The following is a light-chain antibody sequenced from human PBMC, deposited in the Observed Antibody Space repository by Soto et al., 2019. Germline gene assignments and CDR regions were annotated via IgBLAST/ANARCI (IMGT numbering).Light chain of an antibody. J-gene: IGKJ1*01. CDR1: HNVNIN. CDR3: QQYFNWWT. CDR2: GAS. Sequence: IVLTQSPATLSVSLGERATLSCRVSHNVNINLAWYQQKPGQAPRLLVYGASTRATDIPARFSGSGSGTEFTLTISSLQSEDFAIYYCQQYFNWWTFGQGTKVDIK. V-gene: IGKV3-15*01.